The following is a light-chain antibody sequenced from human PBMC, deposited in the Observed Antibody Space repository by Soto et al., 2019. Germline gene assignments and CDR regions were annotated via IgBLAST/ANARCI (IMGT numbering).Light chain of an antibody. Sequence: DIQMTQSPSTLSASVGDRVTITSRASQSISSWLAWYHQKPGKAPKLLIYDASSWESGVPSRFSGSGSGTEFTLTISSLQPDDFATYYSQQYNSYWGSFGKGTKVEIK. J-gene: IGKJ1*01. CDR2: DAS. CDR1: QSISSW. CDR3: QQYNSYWGS. V-gene: IGKV1-5*01.